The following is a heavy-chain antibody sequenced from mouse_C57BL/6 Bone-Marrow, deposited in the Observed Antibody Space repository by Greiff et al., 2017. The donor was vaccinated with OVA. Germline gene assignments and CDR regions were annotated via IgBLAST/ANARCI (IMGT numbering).Heavy chain of an antibody. V-gene: IGHV5-16*01. Sequence: EVMLVESEGGLVQPGSSMKLSCTASGFTFSDYYMAWVRQVPETGLEWVANINYDGSSTYYLDSLKSRFIISRDNAKNILYLQMSSLKSEDTATDYCAREGSLSMRLRRGYYFDYWGQGTTLTVSS. CDR2: INYDGSST. CDR1: GFTFSDYY. CDR3: AREGSLSMRLRRGYYFDY. D-gene: IGHD2-4*01. J-gene: IGHJ2*01.